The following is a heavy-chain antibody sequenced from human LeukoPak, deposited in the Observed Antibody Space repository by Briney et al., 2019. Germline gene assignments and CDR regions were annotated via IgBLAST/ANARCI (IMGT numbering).Heavy chain of an antibody. V-gene: IGHV4-39*02. CDR1: GGSIGSSSYY. CDR3: ARDYAPTVTLDGWFDP. Sequence: SETLSLTCTVSGGSIGSSSYYWGWIRQPPGKGLEWIGSIYYSGSTYYNPSLKSRVTISVDTSKNQFSLKLSSVTAADTAVYYCARDYAPTVTLDGWFDPWGQGTLVTVSS. D-gene: IGHD4-17*01. J-gene: IGHJ5*02. CDR2: IYYSGST.